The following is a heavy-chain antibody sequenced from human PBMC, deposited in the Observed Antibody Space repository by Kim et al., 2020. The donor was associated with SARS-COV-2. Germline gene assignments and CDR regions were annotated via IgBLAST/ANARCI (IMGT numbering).Heavy chain of an antibody. CDR1: GFTFSSYG. D-gene: IGHD2-15*01. CDR2: ISNDGSEK. Sequence: GGSLRLSCAASGFTFSSYGMHWVRQAPGKGLDSVAVISNDGSEKYYADSVKGRFTISRDNSKNTLYLQMNSLRVEDTAVFYCARDESRGGYNEIDHWGQGTLVTVS. J-gene: IGHJ4*02. V-gene: IGHV3-30-3*01. CDR3: ARDESRGGYNEIDH.